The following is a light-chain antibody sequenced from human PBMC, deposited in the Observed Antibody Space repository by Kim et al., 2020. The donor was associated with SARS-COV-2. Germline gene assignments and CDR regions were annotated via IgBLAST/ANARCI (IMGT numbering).Light chain of an antibody. Sequence: SYELTQPPSVSVSPGQTASITCSGYKLGDKYVSWYQQKPGQSPVVVIYQGNQRPSGIPERFSGSNSGNTATLTISGTQAMDEADYYCQAWDSSTHNYVFGAGTKVTVL. J-gene: IGLJ1*01. CDR2: QGN. V-gene: IGLV3-1*01. CDR1: KLGDKY. CDR3: QAWDSSTHNYV.